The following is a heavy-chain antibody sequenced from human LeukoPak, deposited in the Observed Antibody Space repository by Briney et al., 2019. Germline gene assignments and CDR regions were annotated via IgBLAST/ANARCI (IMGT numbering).Heavy chain of an antibody. CDR2: ISSSSSYI. D-gene: IGHD3-9*01. CDR3: ARDHWMDVLTGYSRPFRFDY. Sequence: GGSLRLSCAASGFTFSSYSMNWVRQAPGKGLEWVSSISSSSSYIYYADSVKGRFTISRDNAKNSLYLQMNSLRAEDTAVYYCARDHWMDVLTGYSRPFRFDYWGQGTLVTVSS. CDR1: GFTFSSYS. V-gene: IGHV3-21*01. J-gene: IGHJ4*02.